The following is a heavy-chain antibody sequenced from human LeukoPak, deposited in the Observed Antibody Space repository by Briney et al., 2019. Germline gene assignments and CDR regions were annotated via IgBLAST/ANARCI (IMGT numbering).Heavy chain of an antibody. Sequence: PGGTLRLSCAASGFTFSSYGMSWVRQAPGKGLEWVSAISGSGGSTYYADSVKGRFTISRDNAKNSLYLQMNSLRAEDTAVYYCATTLGSGWKFDYWGQGTLVTVSS. J-gene: IGHJ4*02. CDR3: ATTLGSGWKFDY. CDR2: ISGSGGST. D-gene: IGHD6-19*01. CDR1: GFTFSSYG. V-gene: IGHV3-23*01.